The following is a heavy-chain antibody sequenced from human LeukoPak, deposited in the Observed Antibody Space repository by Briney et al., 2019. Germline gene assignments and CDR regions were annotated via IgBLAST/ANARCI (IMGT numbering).Heavy chain of an antibody. CDR3: AREVSSSWSGYYFYYMDV. D-gene: IGHD6-13*01. CDR1: GGSISNYY. V-gene: IGHV4-59*12. J-gene: IGHJ6*03. CDR2: IYYSGST. Sequence: SETLSLTCTVSGGSISNYYWSWIRQPPGKGLEWIGYIYYSGSTNYDPSLKSRVTMSVDTSKNQFSLKLSSVTAADTAVYYCAREVSSSWSGYYFYYMDVWGKGTTVTVSS.